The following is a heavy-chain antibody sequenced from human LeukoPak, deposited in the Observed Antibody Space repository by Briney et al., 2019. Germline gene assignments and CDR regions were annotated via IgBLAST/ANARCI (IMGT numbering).Heavy chain of an antibody. Sequence: SETLSLTCAVYGGSFSGYYWSWIRQPPGKGLEWIGEINHRGSTSYNPSLKSRVTISVDKSKNQFSLKLSSVTAADTAVYYCARGPYYYDSSGYYFASAFDIWGQGTMVTVSS. V-gene: IGHV4-34*01. CDR2: INHRGST. CDR3: ARGPYYYDSSGYYFASAFDI. CDR1: GGSFSGYY. J-gene: IGHJ3*02. D-gene: IGHD3-22*01.